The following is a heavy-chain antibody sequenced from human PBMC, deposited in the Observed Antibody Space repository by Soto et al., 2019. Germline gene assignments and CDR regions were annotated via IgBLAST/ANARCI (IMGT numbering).Heavy chain of an antibody. Sequence: SETLSLTCTASGGSISSHYWNWVRQPAGRGLEWIGRIYPSGTTNYNPSLRSRVAMSIDTSQSHFSLILTSVTAADTALYYCASDQGFGELTWFDPWGRGTLVTVSS. CDR3: ASDQGFGELTWFDP. CDR2: IYPSGTT. J-gene: IGHJ5*02. V-gene: IGHV4-4*07. D-gene: IGHD3-10*01. CDR1: GGSISSHY.